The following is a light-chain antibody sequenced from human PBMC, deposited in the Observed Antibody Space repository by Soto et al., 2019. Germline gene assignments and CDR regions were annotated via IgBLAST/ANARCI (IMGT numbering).Light chain of an antibody. Sequence: DIQMTQSPSTLSAYVGDRVTITCRASQSISTWLAWYQQKPGKAPNLLIYKASSLESGVPSRFTGSGSGTEFTLTISSLQPDDFATYYCQQYSSYPWAFGQGTKVEI. CDR2: KAS. V-gene: IGKV1-5*03. CDR3: QQYSSYPWA. CDR1: QSISTW. J-gene: IGKJ1*01.